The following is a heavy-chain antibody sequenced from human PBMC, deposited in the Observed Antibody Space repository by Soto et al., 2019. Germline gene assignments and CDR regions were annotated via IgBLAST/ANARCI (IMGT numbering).Heavy chain of an antibody. CDR2: IYYSGST. CDR1: GGSVSSGSYY. Sequence: SLTCTVSGGSVSSGSYYWSWIRQPPGKGLEWIGYIYYSGSTNYNPSLKSRVTISVDTSKNQFSLKLSSVTAADTAVYYCARAGGITMIVVALSDTFDIWGQGTMVTVSS. CDR3: ARAGGITMIVVALSDTFDI. D-gene: IGHD3-22*01. J-gene: IGHJ3*02. V-gene: IGHV4-61*01.